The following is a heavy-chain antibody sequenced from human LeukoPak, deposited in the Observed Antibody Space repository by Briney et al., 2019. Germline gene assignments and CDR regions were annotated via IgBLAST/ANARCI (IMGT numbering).Heavy chain of an antibody. Sequence: SVKVSCKASGGTFSSYGISWVRQAPGQGLEWMGGIIPIFGTANYAQKFQGRVTITADESTSTAYMELSSLRSEDTAVYYCATAKVARYDLDSPLGYWGQGTLVTVSS. J-gene: IGHJ4*02. D-gene: IGHD5-12*01. CDR1: GGTFSSYG. CDR2: IIPIFGTA. CDR3: ATAKVARYDLDSPLGY. V-gene: IGHV1-69*13.